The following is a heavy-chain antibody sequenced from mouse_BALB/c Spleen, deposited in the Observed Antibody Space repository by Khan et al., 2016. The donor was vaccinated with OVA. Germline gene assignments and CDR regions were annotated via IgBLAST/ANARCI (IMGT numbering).Heavy chain of an antibody. V-gene: IGHV3-2*02. J-gene: IGHJ2*01. CDR2: ISYSGST. Sequence: EVQLQESGPGLVKPSQSLSLTCTVTAYSITSDYAWTWIRQFPGNKLEWMGYISYSGSTSYNPSLKSRVSITRDTSKNQFFLQLISVTTEDTATYYCAWIRFYYSYSFFDYWGQGTTLTVSS. CDR1: AYSITSDYA. CDR3: AWIRFYYSYSFFDY. D-gene: IGHD2-12*01.